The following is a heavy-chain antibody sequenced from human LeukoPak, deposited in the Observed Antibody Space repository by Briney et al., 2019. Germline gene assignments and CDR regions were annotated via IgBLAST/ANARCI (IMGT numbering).Heavy chain of an antibody. CDR3: ARDQCSGPNRQVALDY. D-gene: IGHD2-15*01. J-gene: IGHJ4*02. V-gene: IGHV3-74*01. CDR1: GFTFSSYW. Sequence: PGGSLRLSCAASGFTFSSYWMHWVRQGPGKGLVWVSRVNSDGSRTSYADSVKGRFTISRDNAKNTLYLQMNSLRAEDTAVYYCARDQCSGPNRQVALDYWGQGTLVTVSS. CDR2: VNSDGSRT.